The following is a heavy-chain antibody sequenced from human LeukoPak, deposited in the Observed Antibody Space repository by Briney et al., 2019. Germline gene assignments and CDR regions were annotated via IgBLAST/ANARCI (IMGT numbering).Heavy chain of an antibody. CDR2: IKLDGSDQ. CDR3: AKNIAAPGRDSYYLYGMDV. CDR1: GFIFSGYW. Sequence: GGPLRLSCAASGFIFSGYWMTWVRQAPGKGLEWVASIKLDGSDQHYVDAVKGRCTISRDNAKNSLYLQMNNLRADDTAVYYCAKNIAAPGRDSYYLYGMDVWGQGTTVTVSS. J-gene: IGHJ6*02. V-gene: IGHV3-7*01. D-gene: IGHD6-25*01.